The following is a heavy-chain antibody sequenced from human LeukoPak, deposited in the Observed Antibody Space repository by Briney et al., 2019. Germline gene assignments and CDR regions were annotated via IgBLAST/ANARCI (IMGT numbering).Heavy chain of an antibody. D-gene: IGHD1-1*01. Sequence: GGSLRLSCATSGFTFSRHWMRWVRRAPGKGLEWVANINQDGSGKYYVDSVKGRFTISRDNAKNSLYLQMNSLRSEDTAIYYCAEGTTGWGQGTLVTVSS. CDR2: INQDGSGK. CDR3: AEGTTG. CDR1: GFTFSRHW. V-gene: IGHV3-7*01. J-gene: IGHJ1*01.